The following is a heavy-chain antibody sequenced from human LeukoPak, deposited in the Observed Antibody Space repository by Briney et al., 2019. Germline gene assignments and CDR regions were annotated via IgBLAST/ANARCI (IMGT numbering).Heavy chain of an antibody. J-gene: IGHJ4*01. D-gene: IGHD4-23*01. CDR3: ARGRGLGYGGNSVVY. CDR1: GGSFSNYY. V-gene: IGHV4-34*01. Sequence: PSETLSLTCAAYGGSFSNYYWTWIRQPPGKGLEWIGEINHSGNTNYNPSLKSRVTISVDTSKNQFTLKLSSVTAADTAVYYCARGRGLGYGGNSVVYWGHGTLVTVSS. CDR2: INHSGNT.